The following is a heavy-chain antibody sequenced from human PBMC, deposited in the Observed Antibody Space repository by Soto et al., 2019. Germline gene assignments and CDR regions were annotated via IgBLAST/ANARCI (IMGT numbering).Heavy chain of an antibody. CDR3: ARERDLLGRFFDY. CDR1: GGSISSGGYY. V-gene: IGHV4-31*03. J-gene: IGHJ4*02. Sequence: QVQLQESGPGLVKPSQTLSLTCTVSGGSISSGGYYWSWIRQHPGKGLEWIGYIYYCGSTYYNPSLKSRVXXSXDXSKNQFSLKLSSVTAADTAVYYCARERDLLGRFFDYWGQGTLVTVSS. CDR2: IYYCGST. D-gene: IGHD1-26*01.